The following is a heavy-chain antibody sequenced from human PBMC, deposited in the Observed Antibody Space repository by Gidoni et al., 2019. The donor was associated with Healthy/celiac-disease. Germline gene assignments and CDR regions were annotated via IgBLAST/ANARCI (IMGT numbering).Heavy chain of an antibody. Sequence: QVQLVESGGGVVQPGRSLRLSCAASGFTFSSYAMHWVRQAPGKGLEWVAVISYDGSNKYYADSVKGRFTSSRDNSKNTLYLQMNSLRAEDTAVYYCARGPYCSSTSCYRDNAVYYYYMDVWGKGTTVTVSS. CDR1: GFTFSSYA. CDR2: ISYDGSNK. V-gene: IGHV3-30-3*01. J-gene: IGHJ6*03. CDR3: ARGPYCSSTSCYRDNAVYYYYMDV. D-gene: IGHD2-2*01.